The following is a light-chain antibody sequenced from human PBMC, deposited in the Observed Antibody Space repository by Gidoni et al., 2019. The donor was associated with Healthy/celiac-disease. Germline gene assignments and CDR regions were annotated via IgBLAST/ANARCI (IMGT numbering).Light chain of an antibody. CDR2: GKN. Sequence: ELTQDPAVFVPLGQTVRITCQGDSLRSYYASWYQQKPGQAPVLVIYGKNNRPSGIPDRFSGSSSGNTASLTITGAQAEDEADYYCNSRDSSGNPVVFGGGTKLTVL. V-gene: IGLV3-19*01. CDR3: NSRDSSGNPVV. CDR1: SLRSYY. J-gene: IGLJ2*01.